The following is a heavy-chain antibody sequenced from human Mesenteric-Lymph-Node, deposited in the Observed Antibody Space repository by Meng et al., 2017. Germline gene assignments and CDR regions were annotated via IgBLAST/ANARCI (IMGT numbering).Heavy chain of an antibody. V-gene: IGHV3-23*01. CDR1: GFTFSSYA. CDR3: AKESSITMVRGVEYYYYGMDV. J-gene: IGHJ6*02. D-gene: IGHD3-10*01. CDR2: INGSGGST. Sequence: GGSLRLSCAASGFTFSSYAMSWVRQAPGKGLEWVSAINGSGGSTYYADSVKGRFTISRDNSKNTLYLQMNSLRAEDTAVYYCAKESSITMVRGVEYYYYGMDVWGQGTTVTVSS.